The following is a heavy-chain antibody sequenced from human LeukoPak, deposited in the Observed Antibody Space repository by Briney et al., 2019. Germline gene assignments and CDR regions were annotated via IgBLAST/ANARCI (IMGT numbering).Heavy chain of an antibody. D-gene: IGHD4-17*01. Sequence: ASVKVSCKAPGYTFTSYGISWVRQAPGQGLEWMGWISAYNGNTNYAQKLQGRVTMTTDTSTSTAYMELRSLRSDDTAVYYCARDHSRGSYGGMDVWGQGTTVTVSS. J-gene: IGHJ6*02. V-gene: IGHV1-18*01. CDR3: ARDHSRGSYGGMDV. CDR2: ISAYNGNT. CDR1: GYTFTSYG.